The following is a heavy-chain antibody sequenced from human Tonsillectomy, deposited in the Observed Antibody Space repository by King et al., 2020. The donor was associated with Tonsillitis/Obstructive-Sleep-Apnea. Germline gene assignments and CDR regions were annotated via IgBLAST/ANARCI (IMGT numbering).Heavy chain of an antibody. CDR2: IYYTGST. D-gene: IGHD1-26*01. CDR1: GGSISSSNYY. CDR3: EEGSVIFHFEY. V-gene: IGHV4-39*01. J-gene: IGHJ4*02. Sequence: QLQESGPGLVKPSETLSLTCTVSGGSISSSNYYWGWVRQPPGKGLEWIGSIYYTGSTYYNPSLKSRVNISVDRSKNQFSLKLSSVTAADTAVYYCEEGSVIFHFEYWGQGTLVTVSS.